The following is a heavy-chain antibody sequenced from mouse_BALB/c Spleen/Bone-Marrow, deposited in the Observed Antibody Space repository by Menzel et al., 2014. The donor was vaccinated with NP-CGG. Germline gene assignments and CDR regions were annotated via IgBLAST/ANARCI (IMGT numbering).Heavy chain of an antibody. D-gene: IGHD2-3*01. CDR2: INPDSSTI. CDR1: GFDFSRYW. Sequence: VQLKHSGGGLVQPGGSLKLSCAASGFDFSRYWMSWVRQAPGKGLEWIGEINPDSSTINYTPSLKDKFIISRDNAKNTLYLQMSKVRSEDTALYYCARQGWLLGMDYWGQGTSVTVSS. CDR3: ARQGWLLGMDY. J-gene: IGHJ4*01. V-gene: IGHV4-1*02.